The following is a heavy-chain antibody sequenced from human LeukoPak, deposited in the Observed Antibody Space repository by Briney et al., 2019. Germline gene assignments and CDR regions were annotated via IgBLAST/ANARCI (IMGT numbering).Heavy chain of an antibody. V-gene: IGHV3-30*04. CDR1: GFTFSSYA. D-gene: IGHD6-19*01. J-gene: IGHJ4*02. CDR2: ISYDGSNK. CDR3: AREVAGTFVY. Sequence: GGSLRLSCAASGFTFSSYAMHWVRQAPGKGLEWVAVISYDGSNKYYADSVKGRFSISRDNSKNTLFLQMNSLRAEDTAVYYCAREVAGTFVYWGQGTLVTVSS.